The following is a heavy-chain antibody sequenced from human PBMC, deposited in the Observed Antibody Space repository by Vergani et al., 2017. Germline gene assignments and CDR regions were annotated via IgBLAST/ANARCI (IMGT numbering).Heavy chain of an antibody. CDR1: GYTFTDYY. CDR2: ISAYNGNT. V-gene: IGHV1-18*04. CDR3: AREQWLPIDYFDY. Sequence: QVQLVQSGAEVKKPGASVKISCKVSGYTFTDYYMHWVQQAPGKGLEWMGWISAYNGNTNYAQKLQGRVTMTTDTSTSTAYMELRSLRSDDTAVYYCAREQWLPIDYFDYWGQGTLVTVSS. D-gene: IGHD6-19*01. J-gene: IGHJ4*02.